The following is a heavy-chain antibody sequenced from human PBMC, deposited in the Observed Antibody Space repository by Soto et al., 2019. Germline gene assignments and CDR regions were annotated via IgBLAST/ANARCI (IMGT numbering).Heavy chain of an antibody. CDR3: ARLFCSTTTCDSWFDP. CDR2: IDPRDSYV. D-gene: IGHD2-2*01. V-gene: IGHV5-10-1*01. J-gene: IGHJ5*02. CDR1: GYTLTTFW. Sequence: PGESLKSSCTGFGYTLTTFWVTWVRQMPGKGLEWMGRIDPRDSYVNYSPSFQGHVTISVDKSISTAYLQWGSLKASDTAMYYCARLFCSTTTCDSWFDPWGQGTLVTVSS.